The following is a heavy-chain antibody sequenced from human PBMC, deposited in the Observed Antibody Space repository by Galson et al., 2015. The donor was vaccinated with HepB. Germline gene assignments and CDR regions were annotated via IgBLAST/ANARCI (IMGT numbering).Heavy chain of an antibody. CDR1: GGSISSSSYY. J-gene: IGHJ2*01. V-gene: IGHV4-39*01. CDR2: IYYSGST. CDR3: ASPVTYSSGWLLWDDWYFDL. Sequence: ETLSLTCTVSGGSISSSSYYWGWIRQPPGKGLEWIGSIYYSGSTYYNPSLKSRVTISVDTSKNQFSLKLSSVTAADTAVYYCASPVTYSSGWLLWDDWYFDLWGRGTLVTVSS. D-gene: IGHD6-19*01.